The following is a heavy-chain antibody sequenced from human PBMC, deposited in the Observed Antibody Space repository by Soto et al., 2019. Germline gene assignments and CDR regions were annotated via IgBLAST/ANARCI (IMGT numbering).Heavy chain of an antibody. J-gene: IGHJ4*02. V-gene: IGHV3-23*01. Sequence: EVQLLESGGALVQPGGSLRLSCAASGFTFSNHAMNWVRQAPGKGLEWVSTISDSGSTYYADSVKGRFTISRDNSKNTLYLQMNSLRAEDTAVYYCARDTGVHYGTRTSCLYVFDNWGQGTLVIVSS. CDR2: ISDSGST. CDR3: ARDTGVHYGTRTSCLYVFDN. D-gene: IGHD2-2*01. CDR1: GFTFSNHA.